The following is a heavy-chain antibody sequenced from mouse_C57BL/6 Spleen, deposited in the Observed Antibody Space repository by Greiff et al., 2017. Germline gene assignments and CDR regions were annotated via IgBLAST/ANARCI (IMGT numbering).Heavy chain of an antibody. J-gene: IGHJ4*01. V-gene: IGHV1-82*01. CDR1: GYAFSSSW. CDR3: ARSSYDRSVDY. CDR2: IYPGDGDT. D-gene: IGHD2-14*01. Sequence: VQLQQSGPELVKPGASVKISCKASGYAFSSSWMNWVKQRPGKGLEWIGRIYPGDGDTNYNGKFKGKATLTADKSSSTAYMQLSSLTYEDSAVYFCARSSYDRSVDYWGQGTSVTVSS.